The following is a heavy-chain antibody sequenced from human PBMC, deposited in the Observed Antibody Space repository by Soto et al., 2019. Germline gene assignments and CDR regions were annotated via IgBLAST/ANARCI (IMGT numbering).Heavy chain of an antibody. V-gene: IGHV1-69*12. D-gene: IGHD2-15*01. Sequence: QVQLVQSGAEVKKPGSSVKVSCKASGGTFSSYAISWVRQAPGQGLEWMGGIIPIFGTANYAQKFQGRVTITADEXXSXAXXELSSLRSEDTAVYYCARDLGGYCSGGSCPHGSDPWGQGTLVTVSS. CDR1: GGTFSSYA. CDR2: IIPIFGTA. CDR3: ARDLGGYCSGGSCPHGSDP. J-gene: IGHJ5*02.